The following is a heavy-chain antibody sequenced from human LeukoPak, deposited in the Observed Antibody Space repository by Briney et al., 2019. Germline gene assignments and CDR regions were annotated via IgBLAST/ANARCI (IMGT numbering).Heavy chain of an antibody. CDR3: AKDGAYDILTGYYSSTYFDY. D-gene: IGHD3-9*01. Sequence: PGGSLRLSCAASGFTFSSYAMSWVRQAPGKGLEWVSAISGSGGSTYYADSVKGRFTISRDNSKNTLYLQMNSLRAEDTAVYYCAKDGAYDILTGYYSSTYFDYWGQGTLVTVSS. V-gene: IGHV3-23*01. J-gene: IGHJ4*02. CDR1: GFTFSSYA. CDR2: ISGSGGST.